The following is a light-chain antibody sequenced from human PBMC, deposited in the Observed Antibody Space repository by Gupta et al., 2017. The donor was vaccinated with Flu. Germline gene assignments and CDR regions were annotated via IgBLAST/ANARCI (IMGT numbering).Light chain of an antibody. CDR1: ILSKQY. CDR3: QTADVGGTSWV. Sequence: GQTATITCSGDILSKQYAYWYQQRPGQAPVLVIYKDTERSSGVPERFSGSSSGTAATLSIRGVQTEDEAEYHYQTADVGGTSWVFGGGTKLTVL. J-gene: IGLJ3*02. CDR2: KDT. V-gene: IGLV3-25*03.